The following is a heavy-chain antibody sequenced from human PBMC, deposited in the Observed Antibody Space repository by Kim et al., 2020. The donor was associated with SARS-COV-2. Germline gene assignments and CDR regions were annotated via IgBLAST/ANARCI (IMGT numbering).Heavy chain of an antibody. V-gene: IGHV3-23*01. CDR2: ISGSGDST. CDR3: ATALTSGPH. J-gene: IGHJ4*02. CDR1: GFIFTTYG. D-gene: IGHD3-10*01. Sequence: GGSLRLSCVASGFIFTTYGMNWVRQAPGRGLQWVSGISGSGDSTSYADSVKGRFTISRDNSRNNLYLQMNSLRDEDTAVYYCATALTSGPHWGQGTLVTV.